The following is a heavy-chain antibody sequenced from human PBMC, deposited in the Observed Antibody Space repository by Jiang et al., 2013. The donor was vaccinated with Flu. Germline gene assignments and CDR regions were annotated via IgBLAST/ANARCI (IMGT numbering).Heavy chain of an antibody. CDR1: GFTFSTNG. D-gene: IGHD6-19*01. CDR3: AKVFYYLDSSWFCTSHYFDY. V-gene: IGHV3-30*18. Sequence: VQLLESGGGVVQPGRSLRLSCAASGFTFSTNGMHWVRQAPGKGLEWVAVISYDGSQTYYVDSVKGRFSISRDNSKSTVYLQMNSLRPEDTAMYYCAKVFYYLDSSWFCTSHYFDY. CDR2: ISYDGSQT. J-gene: IGHJ4*01.